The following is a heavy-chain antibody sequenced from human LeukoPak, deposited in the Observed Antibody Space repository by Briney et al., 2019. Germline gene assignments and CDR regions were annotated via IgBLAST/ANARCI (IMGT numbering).Heavy chain of an antibody. CDR3: AKERIGEDADSSGMDV. CDR1: GFTFSSYD. V-gene: IGHV3-23*01. D-gene: IGHD6-19*01. CDR2: ISGSGGST. J-gene: IGHJ6*04. Sequence: GGSLRLSCAASGFTFSSYDMSWVRQAPGKGLEWVSGISGSGGSTYYADSVKGRFTISRDNSKNTLYLQMNSLRAEDTAVYYCAKERIGEDADSSGMDVWGKGTTVTVSS.